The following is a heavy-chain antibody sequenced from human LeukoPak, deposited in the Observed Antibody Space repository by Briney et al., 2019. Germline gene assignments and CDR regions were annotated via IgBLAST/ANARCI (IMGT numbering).Heavy chain of an antibody. CDR1: GYSISSNYY. V-gene: IGHV4-38-2*02. D-gene: IGHD3-22*01. Sequence: PSETLSLTCTVSGYSISSNYYWGWIRQPPGKGLEWIGNIHHSGSTYYNPSLKSRVTMPVDTSKNQFSLRLSSVTAADTAVYYCARKYYYDSSGYFYVDYWGQGTLVTVSS. J-gene: IGHJ4*02. CDR2: IHHSGST. CDR3: ARKYYYDSSGYFYVDY.